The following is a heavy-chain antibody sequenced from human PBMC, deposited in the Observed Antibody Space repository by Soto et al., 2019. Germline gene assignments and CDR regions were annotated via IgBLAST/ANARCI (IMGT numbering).Heavy chain of an antibody. CDR1: GFTFSSYS. Sequence: EVQLVESGGGLVKPGGSLRLSCAASGFTFSSYSMNWVRQAPGKGLEWVSSISSSSSYIYYADSVKGRFTISRDNAKNSLYLQMNSLRAEDTAVYYCARFNDILPGYIDYWGQGTLVTVSS. D-gene: IGHD3-9*01. CDR2: ISSSSSYI. J-gene: IGHJ4*02. CDR3: ARFNDILPGYIDY. V-gene: IGHV3-21*01.